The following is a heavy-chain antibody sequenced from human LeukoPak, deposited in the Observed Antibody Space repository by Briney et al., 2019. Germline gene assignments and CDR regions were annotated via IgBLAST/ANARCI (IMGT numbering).Heavy chain of an antibody. V-gene: IGHV3-11*04. Sequence: GGSLRLSCAASGFTFSDYYMSWIRQAPGKGLGWVSYISSSGSTIYYADSVKGRFTISRDNAKNSLYLQMNSLRAEDTAVYYCARDSGLWFGEFAFDIWGQGTMVTVSS. J-gene: IGHJ3*02. CDR1: GFTFSDYY. CDR3: ARDSGLWFGEFAFDI. D-gene: IGHD3-10*01. CDR2: ISSSGSTI.